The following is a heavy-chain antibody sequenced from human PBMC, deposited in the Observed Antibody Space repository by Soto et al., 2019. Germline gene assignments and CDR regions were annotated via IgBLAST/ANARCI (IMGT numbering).Heavy chain of an antibody. CDR1: GFTFSSYW. CDR2: IKQDGSEK. CDR3: ARSPRLWSGYYTSSYYDY. V-gene: IGHV3-7*01. Sequence: GGSLRLSCAASGFTFSSYWMSWVRQAPGKGLEWVANIKQDGSEKYYVDSVKGRFTISRDNAKNSLYLQMNSLRAEDTAVYYCARSPRLWSGYYTSSYYDYWGQGTLVTFSS. J-gene: IGHJ4*02. D-gene: IGHD3-3*01.